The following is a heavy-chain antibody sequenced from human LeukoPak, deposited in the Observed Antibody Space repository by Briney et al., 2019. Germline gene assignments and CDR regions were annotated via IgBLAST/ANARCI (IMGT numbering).Heavy chain of an antibody. CDR1: GFTFSTYG. CDR3: ARAVGPFDY. J-gene: IGHJ4*02. CDR2: IWNDGSNK. D-gene: IGHD2-15*01. V-gene: IGHV3-33*08. Sequence: GGSLRLSCAASGFTFSTYGMHWVRQAPGKGLEWVSVIWNDGSNKYYADSVKGRFTISRDNSRNTLYLQMNSMRVEDTAVYYCARAVGPFDYWGQGTLVTVSS.